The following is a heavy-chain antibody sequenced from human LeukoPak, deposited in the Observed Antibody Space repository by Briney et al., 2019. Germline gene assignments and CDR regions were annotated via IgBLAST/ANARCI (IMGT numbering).Heavy chain of an antibody. Sequence: GATVKLLCSASGYLFTRYDLNWARQASRQGLEWMGWLSPHSGNTGYAQKFQGRVTMTRNTSISTAYMELSSLRSEDTAVYYCARGDPLMYYYYYGMDVWGQGTTVTVSS. CDR2: LSPHSGNT. D-gene: IGHD2-8*01. V-gene: IGHV1-8*01. J-gene: IGHJ6*02. CDR3: ARGDPLMYYYYYGMDV. CDR1: GYLFTRYD.